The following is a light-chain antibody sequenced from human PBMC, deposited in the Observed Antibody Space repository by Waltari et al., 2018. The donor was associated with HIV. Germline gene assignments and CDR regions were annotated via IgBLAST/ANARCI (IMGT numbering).Light chain of an antibody. CDR1: PSVSSTY. V-gene: IGKV3-20*01. Sequence: EIVLTQSPGTLSLSPGERGTLSCRASPSVSSTYLALYHQKPGQSPRLLIYAASSRASGTPHRFGGSGSGTDFALTISRLEPEDVAVYYCQQYGSSPQTFGQGTKVEIK. CDR3: QQYGSSPQT. CDR2: AAS. J-gene: IGKJ1*01.